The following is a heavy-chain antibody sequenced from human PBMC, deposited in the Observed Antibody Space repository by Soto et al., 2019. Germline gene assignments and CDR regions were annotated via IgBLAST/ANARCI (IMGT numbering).Heavy chain of an antibody. J-gene: IGHJ6*02. V-gene: IGHV1-69*13. Sequence: GASVKVSCKASVGTFSSYAISWVRQAPGQGLEWMGGIIPIFGTANYAQKFQGRVTITADESTSTAYMELSSLRSEDTAVYYCARVLGKVAAAGKNYYYGMDVWGQGTTVTVSS. CDR2: IIPIFGTA. D-gene: IGHD6-13*01. CDR1: VGTFSSYA. CDR3: ARVLGKVAAAGKNYYYGMDV.